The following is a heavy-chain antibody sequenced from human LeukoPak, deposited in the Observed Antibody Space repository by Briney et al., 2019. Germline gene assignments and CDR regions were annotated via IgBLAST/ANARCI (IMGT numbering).Heavy chain of an antibody. V-gene: IGHV3-15*01. CDR2: IKSKTDGGTT. Sequence: GGSLRLSCAVSGITLSDHYMDWVRQAPGKGLEWVGRIKSKTDGGTTDYAAPVKGRFTISRDDPKNTLYLQMNSLKTEDTAVYYCITGGGYSAYDLDYWGQGTLVTVSS. D-gene: IGHD5-12*01. CDR3: ITGGGYSAYDLDY. J-gene: IGHJ4*02. CDR1: GITLSDHY.